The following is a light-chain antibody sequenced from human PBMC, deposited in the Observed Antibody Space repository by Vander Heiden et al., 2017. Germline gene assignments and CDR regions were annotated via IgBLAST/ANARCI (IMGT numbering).Light chain of an antibody. J-gene: IGKJ1*01. Sequence: DIHLTQSPSPLSSSVGDRVTITCRASQSVSKWLAWVQHKPGRAPQLLIYKSSTLQSGVPSRFSGTGSGTEFTLTIKGLQPDDLATYFCQQSYSFPWTFGEGTKV. CDR2: KSS. CDR3: QQSYSFPWT. CDR1: QSVSKW. V-gene: IGKV1-5*03.